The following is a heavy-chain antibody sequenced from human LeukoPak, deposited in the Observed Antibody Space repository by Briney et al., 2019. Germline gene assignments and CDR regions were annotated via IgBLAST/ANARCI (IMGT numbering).Heavy chain of an antibody. D-gene: IGHD2-2*01. V-gene: IGHV4-30-4*01. CDR2: IYYTGIT. J-gene: IGHJ4*02. CDR3: ARAHSKDIVVVPAALDY. Sequence: SETLSLSCTVSGGSISSGDYSWRWIRQPPGKGLEWLGYIYYTGITYYNPSLKSRVPISVDTSKNQFSLKLSSVTAADTAVYHCARAHSKDIVVVPAALDYWGQGTLVTVSS. CDR1: GGSISSGDYS.